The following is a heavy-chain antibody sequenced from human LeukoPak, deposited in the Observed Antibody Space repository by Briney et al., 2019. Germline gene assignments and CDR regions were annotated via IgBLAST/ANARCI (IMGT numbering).Heavy chain of an antibody. CDR2: IYYSGST. CDR1: GGSFGVYY. CDR3: ASRYYYYYMDV. V-gene: IGHV4-34*01. Sequence: PSETLSLTGAAYGGSFGVYYWGWIRQPPGKGLEWIGSIYYSGSTYYNPSLKSRVTISVDTSKNQFSLKLSSVTAADTAVYYCASRYYYYYMDVWGKGTTVTVSS. J-gene: IGHJ6*03.